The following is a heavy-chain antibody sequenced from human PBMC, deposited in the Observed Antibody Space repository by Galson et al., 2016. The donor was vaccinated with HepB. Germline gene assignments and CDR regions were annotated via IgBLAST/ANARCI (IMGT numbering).Heavy chain of an antibody. J-gene: IGHJ5*02. Sequence: TLSLTCAVSGVSISSDGFSWSWIRQAPGKGLEWIGSFYPPGSTFYTPSPKSRVTISVDRSKNQFYLGLSSVTAADTAVYYCARSSYYEFRTGYYTDWGWFDPWGQGTLVTVSS. CDR3: ARSSYYEFRTGYYTDWGWFDP. CDR2: FYPPGST. V-gene: IGHV4-30-2*01. D-gene: IGHD3-3*01. CDR1: GVSISSDGFS.